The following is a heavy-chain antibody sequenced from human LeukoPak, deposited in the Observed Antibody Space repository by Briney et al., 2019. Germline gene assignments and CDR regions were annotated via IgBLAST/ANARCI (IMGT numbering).Heavy chain of an antibody. V-gene: IGHV3-7*01. CDR3: ARENRGGYDFWSGYIASWFDP. Sequence: GGSLRLSCAASGFTFSSYWMSWVRQAPGKGLEWVANIKQDGSEKYYVDSVKGRFTISRDNAKNSLYLQMNSLRAEDTAVYYCARENRGGYDFWSGYIASWFDPWGQGTLVTVSS. CDR1: GFTFSSYW. D-gene: IGHD3-3*01. CDR2: IKQDGSEK. J-gene: IGHJ5*02.